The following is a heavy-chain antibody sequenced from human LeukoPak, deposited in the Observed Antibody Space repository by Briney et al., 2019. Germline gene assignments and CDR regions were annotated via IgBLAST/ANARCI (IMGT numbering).Heavy chain of an antibody. CDR2: IYYSGST. CDR1: GGSISSSSYY. CDR3: ARGLRDGYNFNWFDP. J-gene: IGHJ5*02. D-gene: IGHD5-24*01. Sequence: PSETLSLTCTVSGGSISSSSYYWGWIRQPPGKGLEWIGSIYYSGSTYYNPSLKSRVTISVDTSKNQFSLKLSSVTAADTAVYYCARGLRDGYNFNWFDPWGQGTLVTVSS. V-gene: IGHV4-39*07.